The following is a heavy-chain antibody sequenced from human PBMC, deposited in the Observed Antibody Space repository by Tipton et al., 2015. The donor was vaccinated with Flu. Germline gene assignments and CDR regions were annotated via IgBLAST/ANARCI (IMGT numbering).Heavy chain of an antibody. Sequence: TLSLTCTVSGGSISSGGYYWSWIRQHPGKGLEWIGYIYYSGSTYYNPSPKSRVTISVDTSKNQFSLKLSSVTAADTAVYYCARDLGIGRAFDIWGQGTMVTVSP. CDR1: GGSISSGGYY. CDR3: ARDLGIGRAFDI. D-gene: IGHD1-14*01. V-gene: IGHV4-31*03. CDR2: IYYSGST. J-gene: IGHJ3*02.